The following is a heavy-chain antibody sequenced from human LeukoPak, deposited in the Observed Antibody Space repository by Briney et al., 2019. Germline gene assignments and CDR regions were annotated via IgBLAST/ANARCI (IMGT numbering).Heavy chain of an antibody. CDR2: ISSSSGTI. CDR1: GFTFSTYS. CDR3: ARVGSGSYFLDGFDI. J-gene: IGHJ3*02. Sequence: GGSLRLSCAASGFTFSTYSMNWVRQAPGKGLEWLSYISSSSGTIYYADSVKGRFTISRDNAKNSLYLQMNSLRAEDTAVYYCARVGSGSYFLDGFDIWGQGTMVTVSS. V-gene: IGHV3-48*01. D-gene: IGHD1-26*01.